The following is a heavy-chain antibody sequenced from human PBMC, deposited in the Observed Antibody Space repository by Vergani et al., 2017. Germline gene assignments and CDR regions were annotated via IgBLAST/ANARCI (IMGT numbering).Heavy chain of an antibody. D-gene: IGHD3-10*01. CDR3: ARGGSHDAFDI. V-gene: IGHV3-23*01. J-gene: IGHJ3*02. CDR1: GFTFSSYA. CDR2: ISGSGCST. Sequence: EVQLLESGGGLVQPGGSLRLSCAASGFTFSSYAMSWVRQAPGKGLEWVSAISGSGCSTCYADSVKGRFTISRHNSKNTLYLQMNSLRAEDTAVYYFARGGSHDAFDIWGQGTMVTVSS.